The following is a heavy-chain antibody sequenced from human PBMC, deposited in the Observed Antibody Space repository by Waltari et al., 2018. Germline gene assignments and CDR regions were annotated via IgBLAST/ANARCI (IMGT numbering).Heavy chain of an antibody. D-gene: IGHD3-10*01. J-gene: IGHJ5*02. CDR2: INNGGVK. CDR3: AGGGVPHDYGSGSHYRNSFAP. Sequence: QVQLKQWGAGMLKASETLSLTCEFSFGSFSGYPGTWIRQSPGKGLEWIGEINNGGVKHYCPSLKTRVTIFAVTTRNRIALLVRYVPAAETAVYYCAGGGVPHDYGSGSHYRNSFAPWGQGTLVTVSS. V-gene: IGHV4-34*02. CDR1: FGSFSGYP.